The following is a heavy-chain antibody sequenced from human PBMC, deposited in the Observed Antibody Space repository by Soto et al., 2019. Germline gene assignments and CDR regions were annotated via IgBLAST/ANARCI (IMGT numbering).Heavy chain of an antibody. Sequence: QVQLEQSGPELKIPGSSVKVSCKPSGTTFDSFTFGWVRQAPGQGLEWMGGFVPMFGSASIAQRFQGRVKITADASTGTGYMELSDLRSEDSAIYYCAREDDTTGHYSWFDPWGPGTLVTVSS. D-gene: IGHD3-9*01. CDR2: FVPMFGSA. CDR1: GTTFDSFT. CDR3: AREDDTTGHYSWFDP. J-gene: IGHJ5*02. V-gene: IGHV1-69*01.